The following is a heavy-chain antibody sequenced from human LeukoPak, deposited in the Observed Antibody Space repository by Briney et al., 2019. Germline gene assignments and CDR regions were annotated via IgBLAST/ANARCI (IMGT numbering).Heavy chain of an antibody. Sequence: ASVKVSCKASGYTFTSYGISWVRQAPGQGLEWMGWISAYNGNTNYAQKLQGRVTMTTDTSTSTAYMELRSLRSDDTAVYYCARYNTYYDFWSGYRHDAFDIWGQGTMVTVSS. J-gene: IGHJ3*02. D-gene: IGHD3-3*01. CDR1: GYTFTSYG. CDR2: ISAYNGNT. CDR3: ARYNTYYDFWSGYRHDAFDI. V-gene: IGHV1-18*01.